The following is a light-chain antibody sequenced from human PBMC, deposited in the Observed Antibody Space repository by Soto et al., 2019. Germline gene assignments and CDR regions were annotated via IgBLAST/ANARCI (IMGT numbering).Light chain of an antibody. J-gene: IGLJ1*01. V-gene: IGLV2-8*01. CDR3: KSYACSNTYV. CDR2: EVV. CDR1: KSDIGVYDF. Sequence: QSALTQPPSASGSPGQSVTISCTGTKSDIGVYDFVSWYQHHPGKAPRLIIYEVVQRPSGVPDRFSGSKSGNTASLTVSGLQAADEAEYFCKSYACSNTYVFGSGTKVTVL.